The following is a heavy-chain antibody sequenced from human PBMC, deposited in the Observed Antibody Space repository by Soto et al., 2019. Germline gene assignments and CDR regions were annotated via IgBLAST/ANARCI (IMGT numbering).Heavy chain of an antibody. Sequence: PSETRSLTCTVTGGSISSPSYYWGWIRQPPGKGLEWIGRVSYSGNIHYNPSLKSRVTISVDTSKNRLSLSLSSVTAADTAIYYCVCSLGPATGIDYWGQGILVTVSS. J-gene: IGHJ4*02. D-gene: IGHD3-10*02. CDR2: VSYSGNI. CDR1: GGSISSPSYY. V-gene: IGHV4-39*01. CDR3: VCSLGPATGIDY.